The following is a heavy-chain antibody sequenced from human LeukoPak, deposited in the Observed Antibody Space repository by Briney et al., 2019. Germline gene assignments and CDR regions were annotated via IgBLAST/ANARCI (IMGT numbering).Heavy chain of an antibody. CDR3: ARGPRFSTVTPSYFDY. CDR2: ISSSGSAI. V-gene: IGHV3-48*03. J-gene: IGHJ4*02. D-gene: IGHD4-17*01. CDR1: GFTFSSYE. Sequence: GGSLRLSCAASGFTFSSYEMNWVRQAPGKGLEWVSYISSSGSAIYYADSVKGRFTISRDNAKNSLYLQVNSLRAEDTAVYYCARGPRFSTVTPSYFDYWGQGTPVIVSS.